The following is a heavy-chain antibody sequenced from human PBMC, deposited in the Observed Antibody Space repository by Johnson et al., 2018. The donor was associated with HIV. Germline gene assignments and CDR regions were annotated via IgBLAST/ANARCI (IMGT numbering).Heavy chain of an antibody. CDR3: ARGGSTAGFDI. Sequence: VQLVESGGGLVQPGGSLRLSCAASGFTFSSYDMHWVRQATGKGLEWVSAIGTAGDTYYPGSVKGRFTISRENAKNSLYLQMNSLRVADTAIYYCARGGSTAGFDIWGQGTMVTVSS. CDR1: GFTFSSYD. J-gene: IGHJ3*02. D-gene: IGHD6-19*01. CDR2: IGTAGDT. V-gene: IGHV3-13*01.